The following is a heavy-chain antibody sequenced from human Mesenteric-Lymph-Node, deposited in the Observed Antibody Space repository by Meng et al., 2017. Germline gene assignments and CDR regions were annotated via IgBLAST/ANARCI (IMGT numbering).Heavy chain of an antibody. V-gene: IGHV1-69*06. CDR2: IIPIFGTA. J-gene: IGHJ4*02. CDR1: GGTFSSYA. D-gene: IGHD4-17*01. CDR3: AVTPATTVSYYFDY. Sequence: QVRLVQSGAGVKNPGASVKVSCKASGGTFSSYAISWVRQAPGQGLEWMGGIIPIFGTANYAQKFQGRVTITADKSTSTAYMELSSLRSEDTAVYYCAVTPATTVSYYFDYWGQGTLVTVSS.